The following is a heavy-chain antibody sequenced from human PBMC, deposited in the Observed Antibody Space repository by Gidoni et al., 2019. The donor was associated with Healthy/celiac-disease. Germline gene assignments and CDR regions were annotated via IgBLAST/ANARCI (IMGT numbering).Heavy chain of an antibody. V-gene: IGHV3-15*01. CDR3: TTDPDPGIAAAGIV. D-gene: IGHD6-13*01. Sequence: EVQLVESGGGLVKPGGSLSLSCAASGFTFSNAWMSWVRQGPGKGLEWVGRIKSKTDGGTTDYAAPVKGRFTISRDDSKNTLYLQMNSLKTEDTAVYYCTTDPDPGIAAAGIVWGQGTLVTVSS. CDR2: IKSKTDGGTT. CDR1: GFTFSNAW. J-gene: IGHJ4*02.